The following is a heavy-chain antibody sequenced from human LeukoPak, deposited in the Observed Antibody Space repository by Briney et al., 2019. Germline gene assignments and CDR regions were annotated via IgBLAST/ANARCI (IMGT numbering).Heavy chain of an antibody. CDR2: LNPNSGDT. J-gene: IGHJ4*02. CDR1: GYSFTGYY. Sequence: ASVKVSCKGSGYSFTGYYIHWVRQAPGQGLEWIGLLNPNSGDTDYAQTFQGRVTMTRDTSISTAYMELNRLRSDDTAVYYCARDKNPTVFDYWGQGTLVTVSS. V-gene: IGHV1-2*02. CDR3: ARDKNPTVFDY.